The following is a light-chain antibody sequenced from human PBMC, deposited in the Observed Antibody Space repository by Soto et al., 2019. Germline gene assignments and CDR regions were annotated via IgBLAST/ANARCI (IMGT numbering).Light chain of an antibody. V-gene: IGLV1-44*01. Sequence: VLTQPPSASGTPGQRVTISCSGGGSNIGINTVNWYQQLPGTAPKVLIHTDNERPSGVPGRFSGSKSGTSASLAINGLQSGDEADYYCGAWDESLNGYVFGTGTKVTVL. J-gene: IGLJ1*01. CDR2: TDN. CDR1: GSNIGINT. CDR3: GAWDESLNGYV.